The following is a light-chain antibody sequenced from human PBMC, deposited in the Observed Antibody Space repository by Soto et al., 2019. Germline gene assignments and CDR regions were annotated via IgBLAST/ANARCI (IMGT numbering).Light chain of an antibody. CDR2: EVS. CDR1: SSDVGGYNY. J-gene: IGLJ2*01. CDR3: SSYTRNSALV. Sequence: QSVLTQPASVSGSPGQSITISCTGTSSDVGGYNYVSWYQQHPGKAPKFMIYEVSNRPSGASNRFSGSKSGNTASLTISGRQAEDEADHYCSSYTRNSALVFGGGTKLTVL. V-gene: IGLV2-14*01.